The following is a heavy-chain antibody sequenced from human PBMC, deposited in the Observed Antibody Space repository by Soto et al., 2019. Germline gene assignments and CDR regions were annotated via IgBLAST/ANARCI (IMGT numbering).Heavy chain of an antibody. D-gene: IGHD6-19*01. J-gene: IGHJ2*01. Sequence: ASVTVSCTASVYTFTSYAMHWVRQAPGQRLEWMGWINAGNGNTKYSQKFQGRVTITRDTSASTAYMELSSLRSEDTAVYYCARGPIAVAGTGYYWGRGTLVTVSS. CDR3: ARGPIAVAGTGYY. V-gene: IGHV1-3*01. CDR2: INAGNGNT. CDR1: VYTFTSYA.